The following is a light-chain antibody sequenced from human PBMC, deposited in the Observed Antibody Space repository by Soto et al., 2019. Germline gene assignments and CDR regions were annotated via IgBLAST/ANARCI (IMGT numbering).Light chain of an antibody. CDR3: QQRSNWPAT. Sequence: QYESPLFGAVGDRVALTCRARPTIRSWLAWYAQIPGKAFKVLIYVASCMESGVPSMFSGCESGTDFTLTIRSLEREYLAVYYCQQRSNWPATLGGGTKV. CDR1: PTIRSW. J-gene: IGKJ4*01. CDR2: VAS. V-gene: IGKV1-5*01.